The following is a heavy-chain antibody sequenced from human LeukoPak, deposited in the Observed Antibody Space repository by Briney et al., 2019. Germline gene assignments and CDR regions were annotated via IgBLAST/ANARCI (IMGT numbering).Heavy chain of an antibody. D-gene: IGHD3-22*01. CDR2: IIPILGIA. CDR1: GGTLSSYA. Sequence: ASVKVSCKASGGTLSSYAISWVRQAPGQGLEWMGRIIPILGIANYAQKFQGRVTITADKSTSTVYMELSSLRSEDTAVYYCAREFYDSSGYEKYYFDYWGQGTLVTVSS. CDR3: AREFYDSSGYEKYYFDY. J-gene: IGHJ4*02. V-gene: IGHV1-69*04.